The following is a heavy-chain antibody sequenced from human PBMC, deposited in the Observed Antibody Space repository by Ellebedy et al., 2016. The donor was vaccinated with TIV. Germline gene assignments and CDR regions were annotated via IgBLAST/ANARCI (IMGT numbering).Heavy chain of an antibody. CDR3: AGRAKQWPQEYYYYGMDV. V-gene: IGHV1-18*01. Sequence: AASVKVSCKASGYTFTSYGFSWVRQAPGQGLEWMGWISAYNGNTNYAQKLQGRVTMSTDTSTSTAYMELRSLRSDDTAVYYCAGRAKQWPQEYYYYGMDVWGQGTTVTVSS. CDR1: GYTFTSYG. J-gene: IGHJ6*02. CDR2: ISAYNGNT. D-gene: IGHD6-19*01.